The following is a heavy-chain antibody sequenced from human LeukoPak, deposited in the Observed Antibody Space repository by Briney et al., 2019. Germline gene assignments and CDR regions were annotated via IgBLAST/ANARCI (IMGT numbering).Heavy chain of an antibody. D-gene: IGHD3-22*01. CDR2: IKQDGREK. Sequence: GGSLRLSCAASGFTFISYWMSWVRQAPGKGLEWVANIKQDGREKYYVDSVKGRFTISRDNAKNSLYLQMSSLRAEDTAVYYCARDKYYEDYFDYWGQETLVTVSS. CDR1: GFTFISYW. V-gene: IGHV3-7*01. CDR3: ARDKYYEDYFDY. J-gene: IGHJ4*02.